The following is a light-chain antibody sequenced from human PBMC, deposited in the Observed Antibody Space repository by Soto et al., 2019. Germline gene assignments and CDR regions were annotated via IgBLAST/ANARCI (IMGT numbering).Light chain of an antibody. CDR1: QSVSSD. CDR3: HRDNDWPIT. J-gene: IGKJ5*01. CDR2: GAS. V-gene: IGKV3-15*01. Sequence: EIVMTQSPATLSVSPGERATLSCRASQSVSSDLDWYQQKPGQAPRLLILGASSRATGIPARFSGSGSGTEFSLTISSLQSEDFAVYSCHRDNDWPITFGQGTRLEIK.